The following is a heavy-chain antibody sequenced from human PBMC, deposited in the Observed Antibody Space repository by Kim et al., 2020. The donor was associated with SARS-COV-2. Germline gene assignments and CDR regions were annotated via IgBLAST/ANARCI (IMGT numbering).Heavy chain of an antibody. CDR2: ISSDGSNK. V-gene: IGHV3-33*05. CDR3: TTFDY. J-gene: IGHJ4*02. CDR1: GFTFSSYA. Sequence: GGSLRLSCAVSGFTFSSYAIYWVRQAPGKGLEWVAVISSDGSNKYYVDSVKGRFTISRDNSKNMLYLQVSSLRVEDTAVYYCTTFDYLRQGTLVTASS.